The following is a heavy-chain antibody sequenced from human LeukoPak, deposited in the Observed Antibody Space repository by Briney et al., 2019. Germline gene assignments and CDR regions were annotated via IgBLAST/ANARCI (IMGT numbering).Heavy chain of an antibody. CDR1: GFTFSSYA. CDR2: ISGSGGST. D-gene: IGHD3-16*02. CDR3: AKSPTGYDYIWGSYRPVDYYFDY. Sequence: QPGGSPRLSCAASGFTFSSYAMSWVRQAPGKGLEWVSAISGSGGSTYYADSVKGRFTISRDNSKNTLYLQMNSLRAEDTAVYYCAKSPTGYDYIWGSYRPVDYYFDYWGQGTLVTVSS. V-gene: IGHV3-23*01. J-gene: IGHJ4*02.